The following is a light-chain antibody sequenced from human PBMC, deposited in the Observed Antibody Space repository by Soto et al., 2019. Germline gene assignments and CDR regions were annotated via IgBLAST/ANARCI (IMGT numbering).Light chain of an antibody. CDR1: ESISTW. V-gene: IGKV1-39*01. J-gene: IGKJ1*01. Sequence: GDRVTITCRASESISTWLAWYQQKPGKAPKLLIYAASSLQSGVPSRFSGSGSGTDFTLTISSLQPKDFATYYCQQSYSTPWTFGQGTKVDIK. CDR2: AAS. CDR3: QQSYSTPWT.